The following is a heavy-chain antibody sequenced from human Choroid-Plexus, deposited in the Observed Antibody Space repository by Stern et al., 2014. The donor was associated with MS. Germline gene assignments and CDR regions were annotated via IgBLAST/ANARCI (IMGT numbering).Heavy chain of an antibody. CDR2: VSYDGSNK. J-gene: IGHJ5*02. D-gene: IGHD2/OR15-2a*01. CDR3: AKDRHYLTYFFDH. Sequence: VQLVESGGGVVQPGRPLRLSCVASGFTFGSCAMHWVRQAPGKGLEWEEGVSYDGSNKYYADSVKGRFTISRDNSQNALYMQMSSLRPEDTAVYYCAKDRHYLTYFFDHWGQGSLVTVSS. V-gene: IGHV3-30*18. CDR1: GFTFGSCA.